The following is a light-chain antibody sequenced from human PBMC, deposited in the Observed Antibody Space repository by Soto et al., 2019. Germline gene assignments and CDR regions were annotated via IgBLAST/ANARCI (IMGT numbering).Light chain of an antibody. CDR2: AAS. J-gene: IGKJ5*01. CDR3: QQQRGSPPIT. Sequence: EIVLTQSPGTLSLSPGDTATPSCRASQSVSSSYLAWYQQKPGQAPRLLIYAASRRATGVPDRFSGSGSGTDFTLTISRLEPEDFAVYSCQQQRGSPPITFGQGTRLEIK. CDR1: QSVSSSY. V-gene: IGKV3-20*01.